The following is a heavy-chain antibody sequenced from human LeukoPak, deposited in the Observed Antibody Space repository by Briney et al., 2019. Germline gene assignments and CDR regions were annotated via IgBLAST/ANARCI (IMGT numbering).Heavy chain of an antibody. J-gene: IGHJ2*01. CDR1: GFTFSSYA. D-gene: IGHD5-18*01. V-gene: IGHV3-23*01. CDR2: ISGSGGST. CDR3: AKVENTAMVYWYFDL. Sequence: PGGSLRLSCAASGFTFSSYAMSWVRQAPGKGLEWVSAISGSGGSTYYADSVKGRFTISRDNSKNTLYLQMNSPRAEDTAVYYCAKVENTAMVYWYFDLWGRGTLVTVSS.